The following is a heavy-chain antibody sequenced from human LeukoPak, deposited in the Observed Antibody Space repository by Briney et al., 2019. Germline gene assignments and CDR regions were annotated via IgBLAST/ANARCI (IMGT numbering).Heavy chain of an antibody. Sequence: SETLSLACTVSGGSISSSSYDWGWIRQHPGKGLEWIGSIYYSGSTYYKPSLKSRVTISVDTSKNQISLKLSSVTAADTAVYYCARLVVSSWYHEVLLGRDYWGQGTLVTVSS. J-gene: IGHJ4*02. CDR3: ARLVVSSWYHEVLLGRDY. V-gene: IGHV4-39*01. CDR2: IYYSGST. D-gene: IGHD6-13*01. CDR1: GGSISSSSYD.